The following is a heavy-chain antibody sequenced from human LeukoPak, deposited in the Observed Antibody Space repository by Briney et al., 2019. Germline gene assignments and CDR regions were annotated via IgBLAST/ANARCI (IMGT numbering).Heavy chain of an antibody. J-gene: IGHJ4*02. Sequence: GSVKVSCKASGYTFTSYDINWVRQATGQGLEWMGWMNPNSGNTGYAQKFQGRVTMTRNTSISTAYMELSSLRSEDTAVYYCAQWSRGYCSSTSCYFVDYWGQGTLVTVSS. CDR2: MNPNSGNT. CDR1: GYTFTSYD. D-gene: IGHD2-2*01. CDR3: AQWSRGYCSSTSCYFVDY. V-gene: IGHV1-8*01.